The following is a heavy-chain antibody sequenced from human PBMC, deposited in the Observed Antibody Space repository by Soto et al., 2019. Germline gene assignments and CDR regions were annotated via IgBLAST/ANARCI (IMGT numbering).Heavy chain of an antibody. CDR3: AREARGGGYFDY. D-gene: IGHD2-15*01. J-gene: IGHJ4*02. V-gene: IGHV3-48*03. CDR1: GFTFSSYD. CDR2: ISRSTNVI. Sequence: GGSLRLSCAASGFTFSSYDMNWVRQAPGKGLEWVSYISRSTNVIYNTDSVKGRITISRDNAKNSLYLQMNSLRAEDTAVYYCAREARGGGYFDYWRPGTPVTVPS.